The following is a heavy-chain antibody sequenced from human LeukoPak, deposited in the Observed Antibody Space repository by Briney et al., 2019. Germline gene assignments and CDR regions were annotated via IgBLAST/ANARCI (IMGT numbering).Heavy chain of an antibody. CDR1: GGSISSYY. J-gene: IGHJ5*02. CDR3: AREVVVVPAANVDNWFDP. V-gene: IGHV4-59*01. CDR2: IYYSGST. Sequence: SETLSLTCTVSGGSISSYYWSWLRQPPGKGLEWIGYIYYSGSTNYNPSLKSRVTISVDTSKNQFSLKLSSVTAADTAVYYCAREVVVVPAANVDNWFDPWGQGTLVTVSS. D-gene: IGHD2-2*01.